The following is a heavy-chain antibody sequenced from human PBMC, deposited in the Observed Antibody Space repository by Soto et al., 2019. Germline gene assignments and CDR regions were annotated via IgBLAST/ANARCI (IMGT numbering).Heavy chain of an antibody. CDR3: ARRSPYSSSRSGGMDV. V-gene: IGHV4-34*01. D-gene: IGHD6-13*01. Sequence: YAGSPRPDYWLVFRQPPGKRLEWIGEINHSGSTNYNPSLKSRVTISVDTSKNQFSLKLSSVTAADTAVYYCARRSPYSSSRSGGMDVWGQGTTVT. CDR2: INHSGST. CDR1: AGSPRPDY. J-gene: IGHJ6*02.